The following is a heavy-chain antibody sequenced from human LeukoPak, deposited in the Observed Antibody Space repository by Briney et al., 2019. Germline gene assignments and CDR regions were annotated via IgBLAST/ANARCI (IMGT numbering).Heavy chain of an antibody. CDR2: IYYSGST. V-gene: IGHV4-59*11. D-gene: IGHD2-2*01. Sequence: SKTLSLTCTVSGGSISSHYWSWIRQPPGKGLEWIGYIYYSGSTNYNPSLKSRVTISVDTSKNQFSLKLSSVTAADTAVYYCARDPGIGYCSSTSCPDAFDIWGQGTMVTVSS. CDR1: GGSISSHY. J-gene: IGHJ3*02. CDR3: ARDPGIGYCSSTSCPDAFDI.